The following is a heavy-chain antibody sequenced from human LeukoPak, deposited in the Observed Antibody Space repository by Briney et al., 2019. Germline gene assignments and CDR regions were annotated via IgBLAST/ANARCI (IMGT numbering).Heavy chain of an antibody. CDR1: GGSFSGCY. CDR2: INHSGST. Sequence: SETLSLTCAVYGGSFSGCYWSWIRQPPGKGLEWIGEINHSGSTNYNPSLKSRVTISVDTSKNQFSLKLSSVTAADTAVYYCARGRSGYSYGPRFDYWGQGTLVTVSS. D-gene: IGHD5-18*01. J-gene: IGHJ4*02. CDR3: ARGRSGYSYGPRFDY. V-gene: IGHV4-34*01.